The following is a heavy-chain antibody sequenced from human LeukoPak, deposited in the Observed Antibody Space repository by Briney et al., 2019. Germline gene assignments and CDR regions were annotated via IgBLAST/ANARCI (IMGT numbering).Heavy chain of an antibody. CDR1: GESFSGYY. Sequence: SETLSLTCAVYGESFSGYYWSWIRQPPGKGLEWIGEINHSGSTNYNPSLKSRVTISVDTSKNQFSLKLSSVTAADTAVYYCARGGFPYYDFWSGYLPTQFDPWGQGTLVTVSS. D-gene: IGHD3-3*01. CDR3: ARGGFPYYDFWSGYLPTQFDP. CDR2: INHSGST. J-gene: IGHJ5*02. V-gene: IGHV4-34*01.